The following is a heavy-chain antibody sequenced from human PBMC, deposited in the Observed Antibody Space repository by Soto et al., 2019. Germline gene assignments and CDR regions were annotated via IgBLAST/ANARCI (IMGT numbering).Heavy chain of an antibody. D-gene: IGHD3-10*01. Sequence: EVHLVESGGGLVQPGRSLRLSCTASGFTFRNYAIHWVRQVPGKGLEWVSSISWNSDTLGYADSVKGRFTISRDNAKKTVYLQMNSLRIDDSALYYRIKAHGLGSYYNSFDIWGQGTLVTVSA. CDR3: IKAHGLGSYYNSFDI. CDR1: GFTFRNYA. V-gene: IGHV3-9*01. J-gene: IGHJ5*02. CDR2: ISWNSDTL.